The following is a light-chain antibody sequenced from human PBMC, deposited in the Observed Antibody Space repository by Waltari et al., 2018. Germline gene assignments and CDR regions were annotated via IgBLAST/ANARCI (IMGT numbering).Light chain of an antibody. V-gene: IGLV2-14*01. Sequence: QSALTQPASVSGSPGQSITIPCTGTSSDVGDYKYVSWYQHPPRKAPKVKIYEANIRPSGVPNRFSGSKSGNTASLTISGLQAEDEADYYCSSYTSTSSVVLFGGGTKLTVL. CDR1: SSDVGDYKY. CDR3: SSYTSTSSVVL. CDR2: EAN. J-gene: IGLJ2*01.